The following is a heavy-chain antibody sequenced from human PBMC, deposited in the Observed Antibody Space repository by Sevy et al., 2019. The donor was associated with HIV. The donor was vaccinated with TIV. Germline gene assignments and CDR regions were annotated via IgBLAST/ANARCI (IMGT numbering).Heavy chain of an antibody. CDR1: GFTFSKYS. D-gene: IGHD2-8*01. J-gene: IGHJ4*02. CDR2: LSFGCGEI. CDR3: AREGCTKPHDY. Sequence: GGSLRLSCAASGFTFSKYSMSWVRQPPGKGLEWVSTLSFGCGEIHYVDFVKGRFTISSDNSKSSVYLQMNNLGPEDTAVYSCAREGCTKPHDYWGQGTLVTVSS. V-gene: IGHV3-23*01.